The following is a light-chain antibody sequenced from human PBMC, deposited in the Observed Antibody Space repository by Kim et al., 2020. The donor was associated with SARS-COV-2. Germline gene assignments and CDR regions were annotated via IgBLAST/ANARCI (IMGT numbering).Light chain of an antibody. J-gene: IGKJ2*01. V-gene: IGKV2-28*01. CDR3: RQDLQTPPYT. CDR1: HRVLLTNAYND. CDR2: WGF. Sequence: PAPPHCGATHRVLLTNAYNDFGWCLKEPGQSPRLLIYWGFNRASGVPDRLSGSGSGTAFTLKISRVGAEDIGIYYCRQDLQTPPYTFGKGTKLEIK.